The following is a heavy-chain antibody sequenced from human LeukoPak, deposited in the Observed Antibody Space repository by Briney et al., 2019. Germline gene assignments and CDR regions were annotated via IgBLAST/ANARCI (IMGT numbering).Heavy chain of an antibody. V-gene: IGHV4-39*01. J-gene: IGHJ4*02. D-gene: IGHD3/OR15-3a*01. CDR2: IYYSGST. CDR3: ASRMDPGLF. Sequence: SDTLSLTRTVSGRSISSSSYYWGWIRQPPGKGLEWIGSIYYSGSTYYNPSLKSRDTISVDTSKNQFSLKLSSVTAADTAVYYCASRMDPGLFWGQGTLVTVSS. CDR1: GRSISSSSYY.